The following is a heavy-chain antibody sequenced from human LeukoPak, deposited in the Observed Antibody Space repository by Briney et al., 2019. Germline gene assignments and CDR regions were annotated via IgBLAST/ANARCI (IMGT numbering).Heavy chain of an antibody. D-gene: IGHD2-2*01. V-gene: IGHV3-53*01. Sequence: GGSLRLSCVASGFTVSTNYMSWVRQAPGKGLEWVSVIYSGGSTYYADSVKGRFTISRDNSKNTLYLQMNSLRAEDTAVYYCARVGILGYCSSTSCSPPHYFDFWGQGTPVTVSS. CDR1: GFTVSTNY. CDR3: ARVGILGYCSSTSCSPPHYFDF. J-gene: IGHJ4*02. CDR2: IYSGGST.